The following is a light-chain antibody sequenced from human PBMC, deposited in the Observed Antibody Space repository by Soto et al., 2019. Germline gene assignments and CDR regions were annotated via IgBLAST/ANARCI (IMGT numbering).Light chain of an antibody. V-gene: IGLV1-47*01. CDR2: ANS. CDR1: SSNIGNNL. Sequence: QSVLTQPPSASGTPGQRVTISCSGSSSNIGNNLVYWYQQVPGTAPKLLIYANSQRPSGVPDRFSASKSGTSASLAISGLRPEDEADYYCVAWDDSLRCALFGGGTQPTVL. CDR3: VAWDDSLRCAL. J-gene: IGLJ7*01.